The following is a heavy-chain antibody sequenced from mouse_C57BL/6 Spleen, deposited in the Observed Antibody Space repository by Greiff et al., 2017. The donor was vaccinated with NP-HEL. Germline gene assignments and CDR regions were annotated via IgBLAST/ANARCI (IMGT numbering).Heavy chain of an antibody. CDR1: GYTFTSYW. CDR3: ARFYYGLYYAMDY. V-gene: IGHV1-52*01. CDR2: IDPSDSET. D-gene: IGHD1-1*01. J-gene: IGHJ4*01. Sequence: VQLQQPGAELVRPGSSVKLSCKASGYTFTSYWMHWVKQRPIQGLEWIGNIDPSDSETHYNQKFKDKATLTVDKSSSTAYMQLSSLTSEDSAVYYCARFYYGLYYAMDYWGQGTSVTVSS.